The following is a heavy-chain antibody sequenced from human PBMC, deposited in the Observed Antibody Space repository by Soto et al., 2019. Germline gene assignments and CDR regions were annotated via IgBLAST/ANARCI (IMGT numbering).Heavy chain of an antibody. CDR2: IYYRGST. D-gene: IGHD3-10*01. J-gene: IGHJ4*02. CDR3: ARTSISMSRGVIIDY. CDR1: GGSLSSGDYY. Sequence: QVQLQESGPGLVKPSQTLSLTCTVPGGSLSSGDYYWSWIRQHPGKGLEWLGYIYYRGSTYYNPSLMSRLTISVDTSKSQFSLKLTSVTAADTAVYHCARTSISMSRGVIIDYWGQGTLVTVSS. V-gene: IGHV4-31*03.